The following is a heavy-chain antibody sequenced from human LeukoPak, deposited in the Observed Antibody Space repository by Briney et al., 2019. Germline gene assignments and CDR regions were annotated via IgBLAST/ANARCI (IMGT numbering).Heavy chain of an antibody. D-gene: IGHD6-13*01. V-gene: IGHV3-48*03. Sequence: GGSLRLSCAASGFTFSSYEMNWVRQAPGKGLEWVSYISSSGSTIYYADSVKGRFTISRDNAKNSLYLQMNSLRAEDTAAYYCARVISSSLYYYYGMDVWGKGTTVTVSS. CDR1: GFTFSSYE. J-gene: IGHJ6*04. CDR3: ARVISSSLYYYYGMDV. CDR2: ISSSGSTI.